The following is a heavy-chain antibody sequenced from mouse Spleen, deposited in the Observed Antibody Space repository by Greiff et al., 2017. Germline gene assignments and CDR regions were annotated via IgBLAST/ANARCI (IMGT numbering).Heavy chain of an antibody. V-gene: IGHV5-9-2*01. Sequence: EVQLVESGGGLVKPGGSLKLSCAASGFTFSSYGMSWVRQTPEKRLEWVATISGGGSYTYYPDSVKGRFTISRDNAKNNLYLQMSSLRSEDTALYYCARPYGSSYDYAMDYWGQGTSVTVSS. CDR1: GFTFSSYG. J-gene: IGHJ4*01. CDR2: ISGGGSYT. D-gene: IGHD1-1*01. CDR3: ARPYGSSYDYAMDY.